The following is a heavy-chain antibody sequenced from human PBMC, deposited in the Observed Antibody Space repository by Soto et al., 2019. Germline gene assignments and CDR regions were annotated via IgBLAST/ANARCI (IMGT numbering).Heavy chain of an antibody. D-gene: IGHD2-15*01. CDR2: IRSKVYGGTT. J-gene: IGHJ4*02. V-gene: IGHV3-49*05. CDR1: GFSFGDYG. Sequence: KPGGSLRLSCTASGFSFGDYGMNWFRQAPGKGLEWVAFIRSKVYGGTTEYAASVKGRFTISRDDSQSIASLQMDSLKVEDTAVYYCSTGDCSGGSCYSGLEYWGQGTLVTVSS. CDR3: STGDCSGGSCYSGLEY.